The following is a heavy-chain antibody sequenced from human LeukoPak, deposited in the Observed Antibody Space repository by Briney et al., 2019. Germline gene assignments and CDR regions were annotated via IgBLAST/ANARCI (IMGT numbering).Heavy chain of an antibody. CDR3: ARDRSSYYFDF. Sequence: APVKVSCKASGYTFTSYYMHWVRQAPGQGLEWMGIINPSGGTTGYSQKVQGRVTMTRDTSTSTVYMELSSLRSEDTAVYYCARDRSSYYFDFWGQGTLVTVSS. J-gene: IGHJ4*02. CDR2: INPSGGTT. CDR1: GYTFTSYY. D-gene: IGHD6-6*01. V-gene: IGHV1-46*01.